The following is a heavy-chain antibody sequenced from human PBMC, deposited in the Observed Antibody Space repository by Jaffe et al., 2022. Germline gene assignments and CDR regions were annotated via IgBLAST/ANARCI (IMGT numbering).Heavy chain of an antibody. CDR1: GPTFSSYW. CDR3: ARLLRPVPGMV. Sequence: EMQLVESGGDLVQPGGSLRLSCADSGPTFSSYWMGWVRQAPGQGLEWVATINQHGNEKYYVDSVRGRFTISRDNSKSSLYLQLSNLRGEDTAVYYCARLLRPVPGMVWGQGTSVTVSS. V-gene: IGHV3-7*01. CDR2: INQHGNEK. D-gene: IGHD6-19*01. J-gene: IGHJ3*01.